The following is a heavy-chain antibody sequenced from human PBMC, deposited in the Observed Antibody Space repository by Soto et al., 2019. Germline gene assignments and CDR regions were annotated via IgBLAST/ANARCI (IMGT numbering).Heavy chain of an antibody. CDR2: IIPILGIA. CDR3: ARSPNYYGSSSLVPPYYYFDY. Sequence: QVQLVQSGAEVKKPGSSVKVSCKASGGTFSSYTISWVRQAPGQGLEWMGRIIPILGIANYAQKFQGRVTITADKSTSTAYMELSSLRSEDTAVYYCARSPNYYGSSSLVPPYYYFDYWGQGTLVAVSS. D-gene: IGHD3-10*01. CDR1: GGTFSSYT. V-gene: IGHV1-69*02. J-gene: IGHJ4*02.